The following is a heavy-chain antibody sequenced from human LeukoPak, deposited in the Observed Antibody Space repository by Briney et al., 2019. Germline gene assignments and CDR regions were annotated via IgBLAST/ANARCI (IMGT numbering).Heavy chain of an antibody. CDR1: GGSLSGYY. CDR3: ARRGWDCSSTSCHYYMDV. D-gene: IGHD2-2*01. Sequence: SETLSLTCAVYGGSLSGYYWSWIRQPPGKGLEWIGEINHSGSTNYNPSLKSRVTISVDTSKNQFSLKLSSVTAADTAVYYCARRGWDCSSTSCHYYMDVWGKGTTVTVSS. J-gene: IGHJ6*03. V-gene: IGHV4-34*01. CDR2: INHSGST.